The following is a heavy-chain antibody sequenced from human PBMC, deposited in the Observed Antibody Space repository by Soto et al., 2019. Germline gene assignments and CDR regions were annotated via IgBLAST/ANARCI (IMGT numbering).Heavy chain of an antibody. CDR2: IGSAGDT. Sequence: EVQLVESGGGLVQPGGSLRLSCAASGFTFSTYDMHWVRQATGKGLEWVSAIGSAGDTSYPASVKGRFTISRENAKNSLYLQMNSLRAGDTAVYYCARVVWVYSGYDYYFDYWGQGTLVTVSS. CDR1: GFTFSTYD. J-gene: IGHJ4*02. CDR3: ARVVWVYSGYDYYFDY. V-gene: IGHV3-13*01. D-gene: IGHD5-12*01.